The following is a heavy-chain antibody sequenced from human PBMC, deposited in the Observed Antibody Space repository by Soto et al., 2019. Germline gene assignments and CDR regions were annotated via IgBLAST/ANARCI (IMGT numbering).Heavy chain of an antibody. V-gene: IGHV3-64*01. D-gene: IGHD3-10*01. CDR3: ARAGFWYGSGIYGYGIDV. CDR2: ISTNGGST. CDR1: GFTFSSYA. Sequence: EVQLVESGGGLVQPGGSLRLSCAASGFTFSSYAMHWVRQAPGKGLEYFSAISTNGGSTYYANSVKGRLTISRDNSKSALYLQMGSLRVEDMAVYDWARAGFWYGSGIYGYGIDVWGQGTTVTVSS. J-gene: IGHJ6*02.